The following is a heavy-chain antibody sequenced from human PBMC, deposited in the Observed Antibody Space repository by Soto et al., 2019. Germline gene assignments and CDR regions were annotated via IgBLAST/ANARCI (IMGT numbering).Heavy chain of an antibody. Sequence: QVQLVQSGAEVKKPGASVKVSCKASGYTFTSYAIHWLRQAPGQRLERMGWINTAKDNTRYSEKFQGRVTITRDTSATIVHMELSSLRSEDTAVYYCARGSSWSYFDYWGQGTLVTVSS. CDR1: GYTFTSYA. J-gene: IGHJ4*02. D-gene: IGHD6-13*01. V-gene: IGHV1-3*04. CDR2: INTAKDNT. CDR3: ARGSSWSYFDY.